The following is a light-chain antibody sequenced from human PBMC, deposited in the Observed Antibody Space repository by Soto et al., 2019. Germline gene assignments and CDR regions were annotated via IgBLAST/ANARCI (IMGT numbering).Light chain of an antibody. CDR3: SSYAGRITLV. Sequence: QSALTQTASVSGSPGQSITMSCTGSRSDVGGYNLVSWYQQHPGKAPKLLISDDNKRPSGVSDRFFGSKSGNTASLTISGLQAEDEGDYYCSSYAGRITLVFGGGTKLTVL. V-gene: IGLV2-23*01. CDR1: RSDVGGYNL. J-gene: IGLJ2*01. CDR2: DDN.